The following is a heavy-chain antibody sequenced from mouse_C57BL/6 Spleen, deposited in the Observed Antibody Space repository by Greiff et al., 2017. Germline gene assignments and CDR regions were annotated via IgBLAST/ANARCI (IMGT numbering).Heavy chain of an antibody. V-gene: IGHV1-55*01. CDR2: IYPGSGST. Sequence: QVQLQQPGAELVKPGASVKMSCKASGYTFTSYWITWVKQRPGQGLEWIGDIYPGSGSTNYNEKFKSKATLTVDTSSSTAYMQLSSLTSEDSAVYYCAREERITTVVFDYWGQGTTRTVSS. CDR1: GYTFTSYW. D-gene: IGHD1-1*01. CDR3: AREERITTVVFDY. J-gene: IGHJ2*01.